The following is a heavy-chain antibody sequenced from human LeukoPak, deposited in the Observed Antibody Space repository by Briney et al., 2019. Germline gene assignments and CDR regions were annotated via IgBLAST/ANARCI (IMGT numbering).Heavy chain of an antibody. J-gene: IGHJ6*02. V-gene: IGHV1-69*13. CDR2: IIPIFGTA. D-gene: IGHD5-24*01. CDR3: ARGRRDGYNYYYYYGMDV. CDR1: GGTFSIYA. Sequence: SVKVSCKASGGTFSIYAISWVRQAPGQGLEWMGGIIPIFGTANYAQKFQGRVTITADESTSTAYMELSSLRSEDTAVYYCARGRRDGYNYYYYYGMDVWGQGTTVTVSS.